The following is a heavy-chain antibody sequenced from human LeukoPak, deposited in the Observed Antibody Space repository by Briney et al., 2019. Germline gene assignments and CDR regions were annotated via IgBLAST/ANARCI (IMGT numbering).Heavy chain of an antibody. CDR1: GYTFTSYD. CDR3: ARDVVVAAATLRTSFDY. V-gene: IGHV1-18*01. D-gene: IGHD2-15*01. J-gene: IGHJ4*02. Sequence: ASVTVSCKASGYTFTSYDINWVRQAPGQGLEWMGWISAYNGNTNYAQKLQGRVAMTTDTSTSTAYMELRSLRSDDTAVYYCARDVVVAAATLRTSFDYWGQGTLVTVSS. CDR2: ISAYNGNT.